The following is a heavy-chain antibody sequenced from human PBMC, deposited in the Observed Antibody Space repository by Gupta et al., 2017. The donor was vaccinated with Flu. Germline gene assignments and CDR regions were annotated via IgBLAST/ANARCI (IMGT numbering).Heavy chain of an antibody. Sequence: QPPGKGLEWIGEINHSGSTNYNPSLKSRVTISVDTSKNQFSLKLSSVTAADTAVYYCARGGDGSYYPYYFDYWGQGTLVTVSS. J-gene: IGHJ4*02. CDR3: ARGGDGSYYPYYFDY. V-gene: IGHV4-34*01. CDR2: INHSGST. D-gene: IGHD1-26*01.